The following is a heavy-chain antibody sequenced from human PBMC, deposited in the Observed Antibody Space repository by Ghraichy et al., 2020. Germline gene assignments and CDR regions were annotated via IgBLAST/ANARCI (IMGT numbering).Heavy chain of an antibody. J-gene: IGHJ2*01. Sequence: LSLNCAASGFPFSYYGMHWVRQAPGKGLEWVAFIWYDGRDTYYADSVKGRFTVSRDKSKNTLYLQMNRLRAEDTAIYYCARDGSYGDYPIYGDYSIGWYFDVWGRGSLVTVSS. D-gene: IGHD4-17*01. CDR1: GFPFSYYG. CDR3: ARDGSYGDYPIYGDYSIGWYFDV. CDR2: IWYDGRDT. V-gene: IGHV3-33*01.